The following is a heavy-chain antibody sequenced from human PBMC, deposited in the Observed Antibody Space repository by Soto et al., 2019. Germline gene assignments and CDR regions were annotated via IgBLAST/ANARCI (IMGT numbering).Heavy chain of an antibody. Sequence: EGSLRLSCAASGFTFSSYAMHWVRQAPGKGLEWVAVISYDGSSKYYADSVKGRFTISRDKSKNTLYLQRNSLRAQDPPVYYCANVWDRFGDNEYYFDYWGRXTLVPV. CDR1: GFTFSSYA. V-gene: IGHV3-30-3*01. D-gene: IGHD3-16*01. CDR3: ANVWDRFGDNEYYFDY. CDR2: ISYDGSSK. J-gene: IGHJ4*01.